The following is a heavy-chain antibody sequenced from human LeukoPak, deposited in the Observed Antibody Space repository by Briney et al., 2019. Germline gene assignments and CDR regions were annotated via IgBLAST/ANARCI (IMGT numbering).Heavy chain of an antibody. D-gene: IGHD6-19*01. J-gene: IGHJ4*02. CDR2: INAGNGNT. CDR3: ARVGVAVAGIHY. Sequence: ASVKVSCKASGYTFTSYAMHWVRQAPGQRLEWMGWINAGNGNTKYSQEFQGRVTITRDTSTSTAYMELRSLRSDDTAVYYCARVGVAVAGIHYWGQGTLVTVSS. CDR1: GYTFTSYA. V-gene: IGHV1-3*01.